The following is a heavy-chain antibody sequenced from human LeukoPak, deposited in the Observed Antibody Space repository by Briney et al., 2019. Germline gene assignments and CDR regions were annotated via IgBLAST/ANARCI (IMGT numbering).Heavy chain of an antibody. J-gene: IGHJ5*02. CDR1: GGSISSYY. CDR2: IYYSGST. Sequence: SETLSLTCTVSGGSISSYYWSWIRQPPGKGLEWIGYIYYSGSTNYNPSLKSRVTISVDTSKNQFSLKLSSVTATDTAVYYCARKTSSGWYEGDWYDPWGQGTLVTVSS. D-gene: IGHD6-19*01. V-gene: IGHV4-59*01. CDR3: ARKTSSGWYEGDWYDP.